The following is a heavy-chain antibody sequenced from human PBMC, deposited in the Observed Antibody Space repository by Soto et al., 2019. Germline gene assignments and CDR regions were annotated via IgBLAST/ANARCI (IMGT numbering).Heavy chain of an antibody. D-gene: IGHD1-7*01. V-gene: IGHV4-59*01. CDR3: AKDILSSTGTTSWFDP. CDR1: GGSISSYY. J-gene: IGHJ5*02. CDR2: IYYSGST. Sequence: SETLSLTCTVSGGSISSYYWSWIRQPPGKGLEWIGYIYYSGSTNYNPPLKSRVTISVDTSKNQFSLKLSSVTAADTAVYYCAKDILSSTGTTSWFDPWGQGTLVTVSS.